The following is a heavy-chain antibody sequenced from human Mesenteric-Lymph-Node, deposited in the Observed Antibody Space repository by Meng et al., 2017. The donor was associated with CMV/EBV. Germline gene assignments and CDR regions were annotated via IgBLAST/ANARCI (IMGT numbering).Heavy chain of an antibody. CDR1: GGSISSSSYY. CDR3: ARGFPNTVYDY. Sequence: GSLRLSCTVSGGSISSSSYYWGWIRQPPGKGLEWIGSIYYSGSTYYNPSLKSRVTISVDTSKNQFSLKLSSVTAADTAVYYCARGFPNTVYDYWGQGSLVTVSS. J-gene: IGHJ4*02. V-gene: IGHV4-39*07. D-gene: IGHD4-11*01. CDR2: IYYSGST.